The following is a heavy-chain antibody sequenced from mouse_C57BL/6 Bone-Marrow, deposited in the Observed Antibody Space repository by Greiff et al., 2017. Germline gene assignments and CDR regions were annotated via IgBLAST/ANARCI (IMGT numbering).Heavy chain of an antibody. J-gene: IGHJ4*01. V-gene: IGHV5-15*01. Sequence: EVHLVESGGGLVQPGGSLKLSCAASGFTFSDYGMAWVRQAPRKGPEWVAFISNLAYSIYYADTVTGRFTISRENAKKTLYLEMSRLRSEDTAMYYCARQIYYYAMGYWGQGTSVTVSS. CDR1: GFTFSDYG. CDR2: ISNLAYSI. CDR3: ARQIYYYAMGY.